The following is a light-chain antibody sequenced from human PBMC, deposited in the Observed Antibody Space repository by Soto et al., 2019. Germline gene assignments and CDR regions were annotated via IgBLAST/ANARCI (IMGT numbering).Light chain of an antibody. Sequence: DIQMTQSPSSLSASVGDRVTITCRASQSIATYLNWYQQNSGNAPNLLIYVASTLQSGVPSRFSGSGSGTDFTLTISSLQPEDFATYYCQQTYRTPRTF. V-gene: IGKV1-39*01. CDR1: QSIATY. CDR3: QQTYRTPRT. J-gene: IGKJ1*01. CDR2: VAS.